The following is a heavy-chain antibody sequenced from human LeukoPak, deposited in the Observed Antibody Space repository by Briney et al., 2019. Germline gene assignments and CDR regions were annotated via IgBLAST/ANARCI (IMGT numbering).Heavy chain of an antibody. CDR2: ISSSSYI. CDR3: ARWGDSSGFDY. V-gene: IGHV3-21*01. J-gene: IGHJ4*02. CDR1: GFTFSSYS. D-gene: IGHD6-19*01. Sequence: GGSLRLSCAASGFTFSSYSMNWVRQAPGKGLEWVSSISSSSYIYYADSVKGRFTISRDNAKNPLYLQMNSLRAEDTAVYYCARWGDSSGFDYWGQGTLVTVSS.